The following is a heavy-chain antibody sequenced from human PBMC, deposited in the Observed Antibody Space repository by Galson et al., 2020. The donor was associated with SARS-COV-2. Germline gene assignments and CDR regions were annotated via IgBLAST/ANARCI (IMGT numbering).Heavy chain of an antibody. V-gene: IGHV3-21*01. Sequence: NSGGSLRLSCAASGFTFSSYSMNWVRQAPGKGLEWVSSISISSSYIYYADSVKGRFTISRDNAKNSLYLQMNSLRAEDTAVYYCARGTYSSSTASDIKNYYYYYMDVWGKGTTVTVSS. D-gene: IGHD6-6*01. J-gene: IGHJ6*03. CDR2: ISISSSYI. CDR1: GFTFSSYS. CDR3: ARGTYSSSTASDIKNYYYYYMDV.